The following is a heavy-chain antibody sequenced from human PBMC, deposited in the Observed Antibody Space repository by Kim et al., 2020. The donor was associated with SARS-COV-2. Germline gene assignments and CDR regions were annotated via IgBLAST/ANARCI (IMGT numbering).Heavy chain of an antibody. Sequence: GGSLRLSCAASGFTFSNAWMSWVRQAPGKGLEWVGRIKSKTDGGTTDYAAPVKGRFTISRDDSKNTLYLQMNSLKTEDTAVYYCTTCPSGYDFQFDPWGQGTLVTVSS. CDR1: GFTFSNAW. J-gene: IGHJ5*02. CDR3: TTCPSGYDFQFDP. CDR2: IKSKTDGGTT. D-gene: IGHD5-12*01. V-gene: IGHV3-15*01.